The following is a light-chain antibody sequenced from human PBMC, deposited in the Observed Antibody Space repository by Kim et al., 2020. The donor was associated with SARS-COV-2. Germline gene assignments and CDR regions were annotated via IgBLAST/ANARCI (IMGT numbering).Light chain of an antibody. J-gene: IGKJ4*01. CDR2: DAS. CDR1: QDIKNY. V-gene: IGKV1-33*01. Sequence: DIQLTQSPSSLSASVGDRVTITCQASQDIKNYLNWYQQKPGKAPNLLIYDASNLETGVPLRFSGTRSGTHFTFTISSLQPEDFATYYCQQYHNLPPLFGGGTRLDIK. CDR3: QQYHNLPPL.